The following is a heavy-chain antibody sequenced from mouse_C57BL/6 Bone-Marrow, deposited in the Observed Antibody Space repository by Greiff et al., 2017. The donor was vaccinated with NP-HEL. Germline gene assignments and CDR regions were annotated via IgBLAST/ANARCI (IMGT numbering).Heavy chain of an antibody. CDR2: ILPSIGRT. D-gene: IGHD1-1*01. Sequence: VQLQESGSELRSPGSSVKLSCKDFDSEVFPIAYMSWVRQKPGHGFEWIGGILPSIGRTIYGEKFEDKATLDADTLSNTAYLELNSLTSEDSAIYYCARRDYYGSSYVGYFDVWGTGTTVTVSS. V-gene: IGHV15-2*01. CDR1: DSEVFPIAY. CDR3: ARRDYYGSSYVGYFDV. J-gene: IGHJ1*03.